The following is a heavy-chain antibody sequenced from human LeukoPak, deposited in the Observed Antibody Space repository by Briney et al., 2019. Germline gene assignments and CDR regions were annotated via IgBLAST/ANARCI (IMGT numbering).Heavy chain of an antibody. D-gene: IGHD2-15*01. CDR2: ISPNRGGT. Sequence: ASVKVSCKASGYTFTGYYMHWVRQPPGQGLEWMGWISPNRGGTNYAQKFQGRVTLTRDTSITTVYMELSSLRSDDTAVYYCAREISRTLFYWGQGALVTVSS. CDR1: GYTFTGYY. CDR3: AREISRTLFY. J-gene: IGHJ4*02. V-gene: IGHV1-2*02.